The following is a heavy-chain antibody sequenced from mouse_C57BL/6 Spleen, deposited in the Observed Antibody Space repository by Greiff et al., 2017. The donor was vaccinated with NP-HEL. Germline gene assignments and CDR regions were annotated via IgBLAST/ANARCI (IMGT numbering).Heavy chain of an antibody. J-gene: IGHJ4*01. V-gene: IGHV1-50*01. D-gene: IGHD1-1*01. Sequence: QVQLQQPGAELVKPGASVKLSCKASGYTFTSYWMQWVKQRPGQGLEWIGEIDPSDSYTNYNQKFKGKATLTVDTSSSTAYMQLSSRTSEDSAVYYCARFGSGAMDYWGQGTSVTVSS. CDR1: GYTFTSYW. CDR3: ARFGSGAMDY. CDR2: IDPSDSYT.